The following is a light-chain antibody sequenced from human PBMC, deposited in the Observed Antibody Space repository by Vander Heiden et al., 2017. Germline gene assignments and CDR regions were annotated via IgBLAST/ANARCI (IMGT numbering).Light chain of an antibody. J-gene: IGKJ3*01. V-gene: IGKV3-20*01. CDR3: QHYGGSPLFT. Sequence: VFTQSPVTLSLSPGERATLSCTASQSLTSGYLAWYQQKPGQAPRLVISGASSRATGIPDRFYGSGSGTDFTLTISRLEPEDSAVYYCQHYGGSPLFTFGPGTKVDIK. CDR1: QSLTSGY. CDR2: GAS.